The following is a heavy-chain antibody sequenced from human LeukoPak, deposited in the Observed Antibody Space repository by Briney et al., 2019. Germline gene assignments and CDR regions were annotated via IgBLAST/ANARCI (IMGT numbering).Heavy chain of an antibody. CDR2: ISWNSGSI. J-gene: IGHJ3*02. V-gene: IGHV3-9*01. Sequence: PGGSLRLSCAASGFTFDDYAMHWVRHARGKGLEGVSGISWNSGSIGYADSVKVRFTISRDNAKNSLYLQMNSLRAEDTALYYCAKDIGSYSSGLDFATADAFDIWGQGTMVTVSS. CDR1: GFTFDDYA. CDR3: AKDIGSYSSGLDFATADAFDI. D-gene: IGHD6-19*01.